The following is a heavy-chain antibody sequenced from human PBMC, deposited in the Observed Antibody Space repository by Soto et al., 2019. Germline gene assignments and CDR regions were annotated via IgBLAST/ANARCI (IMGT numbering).Heavy chain of an antibody. Sequence: ASVKVSCKASGYTFTSYYMHWVRQAPGQGLEWMGIINPSGGSTSYAQRFQGRVTMTRDTSTSTVYMELSSLRSEDTAVYYCARVPDXDDIAAAGTYYYYGMDVWGPGTTVTVSS. CDR3: ARVPDXDDIAAAGTYYYYGMDV. V-gene: IGHV1-46*01. J-gene: IGHJ6*02. CDR1: GYTFTSYY. CDR2: INPSGGST. D-gene: IGHD6-13*01.